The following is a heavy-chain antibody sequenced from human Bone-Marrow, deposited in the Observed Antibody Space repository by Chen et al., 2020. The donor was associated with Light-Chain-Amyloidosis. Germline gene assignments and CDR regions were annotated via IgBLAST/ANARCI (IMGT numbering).Heavy chain of an antibody. J-gene: IGHJ4*02. CDR1: GYTFPNYW. D-gene: IGHD5-12*01. CDR3: ARRRYGYNFDY. Sequence: EVQLEQSGPEVKKPGESLKISCKGSGYTFPNYWIGWVRQMPGKGLEWMGVIYPDDSDARYCPSFEGHVTISTDKSITTAYLQWRGLKASDTAMYYCARRRYGYNFDYWGQGTLVTVSS. V-gene: IGHV5-51*01. CDR2: IYPDDSDA.